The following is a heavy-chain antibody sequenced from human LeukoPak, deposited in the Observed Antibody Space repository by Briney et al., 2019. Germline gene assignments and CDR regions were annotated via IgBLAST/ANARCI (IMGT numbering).Heavy chain of an antibody. CDR1: GYTFTVYY. Sequence: ASVKVSCKASGYTFTVYYMHWLRQVPGQGLGWMGWINPNSGGTNYAQEFQGRVTVTRDTSISTAYMELSSLRSDDTAVYFCARSYPSDAFDMWGQGTMVTVSS. CDR2: INPNSGGT. J-gene: IGHJ3*02. CDR3: ARSYPSDAFDM. V-gene: IGHV1-2*02.